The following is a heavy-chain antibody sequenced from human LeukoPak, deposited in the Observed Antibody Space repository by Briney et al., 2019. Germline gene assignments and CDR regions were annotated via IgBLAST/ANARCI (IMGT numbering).Heavy chain of an antibody. CDR2: IYSGGST. Sequence: GGSLRLSCAASGFTVSSNYMSWVRQAPGKGLEWVSVIYSGGSTYYADSVKGRFTISRDNSKNTLYLQMNSLRAEDTAVYYCARDLLGSGPYFDYWGQGTLVTVSS. CDR3: ARDLLGSGPYFDY. J-gene: IGHJ4*02. D-gene: IGHD2-15*01. CDR1: GFTVSSNY. V-gene: IGHV3-66*01.